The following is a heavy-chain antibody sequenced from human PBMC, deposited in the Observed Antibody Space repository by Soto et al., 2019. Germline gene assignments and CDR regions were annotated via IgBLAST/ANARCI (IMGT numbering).Heavy chain of an antibody. CDR2: MNPNSGNT. D-gene: IGHD3-3*01. J-gene: IGHJ4*02. CDR1: GYTFTSYD. Sequence: ASVKVSCKASGYTFTSYDINWVRQATGQGLEWMGWMNPNSGNTGYAQKVQGRVTMTRNTSISTAYMELSSLRSEDTAVYYCATHRWSEWLLFGSGWSDYWGQGTLVTVSS. CDR3: ATHRWSEWLLFGSGWSDY. V-gene: IGHV1-8*01.